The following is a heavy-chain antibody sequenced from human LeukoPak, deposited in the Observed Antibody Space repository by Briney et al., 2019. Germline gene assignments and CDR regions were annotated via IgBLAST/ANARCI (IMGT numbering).Heavy chain of an antibody. Sequence: ASVKVSCKASGYTFTNYYMHWVRQAPGQGLEWMGWIDPNTGDTNYSQNIQGRATMTRDTSIDTACMEFTSLGSDDTAVYYCARGRTMDGSTPPFEIWGQGTMVTVSS. CDR1: GYTFTNYY. J-gene: IGHJ3*02. V-gene: IGHV1-2*02. CDR3: ARGRTMDGSTPPFEI. D-gene: IGHD4/OR15-4a*01. CDR2: IDPNTGDT.